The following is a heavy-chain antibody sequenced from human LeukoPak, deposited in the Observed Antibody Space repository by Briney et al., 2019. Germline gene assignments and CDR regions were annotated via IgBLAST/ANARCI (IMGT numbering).Heavy chain of an antibody. CDR1: GFTFISYW. J-gene: IGHJ4*02. CDR3: AKGKPGIAAAGTSPEFDY. D-gene: IGHD6-13*01. V-gene: IGHV3-30*18. Sequence: GGSLRLSCAASGFTFISYWMHWVRQAPGKGPEWVTVMSYDGSEKYYAESVKGRFTISRDNSKNTVYLQMSSLRAEDTAVYYCAKGKPGIAAAGTSPEFDYWGQGTLVTVSS. CDR2: MSYDGSEK.